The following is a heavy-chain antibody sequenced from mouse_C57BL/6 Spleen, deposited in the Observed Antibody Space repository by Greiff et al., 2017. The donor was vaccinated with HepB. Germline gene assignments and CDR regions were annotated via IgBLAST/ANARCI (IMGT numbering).Heavy chain of an antibody. J-gene: IGHJ1*03. V-gene: IGHV1-76*01. CDR3: ARTFDV. Sequence: VQVVESGAELVRPGASVKLSCKASGYTFTDYYINWVKQRPGQGLEWIARIYPGSGNTYYNEKFKGKATLTAEKSSSTAYMQLSSLTSEDSAVYFCARTFDVWGTGTTVTVSS. CDR2: IYPGSGNT. CDR1: GYTFTDYY.